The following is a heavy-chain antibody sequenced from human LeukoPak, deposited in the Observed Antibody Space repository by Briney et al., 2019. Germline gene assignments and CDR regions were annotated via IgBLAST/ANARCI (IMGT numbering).Heavy chain of an antibody. V-gene: IGHV4-4*07. J-gene: IGHJ5*02. D-gene: IGHD1-26*01. CDR2: IYTSGST. CDR1: GVSISSYY. CDR3: ARGGIVGSRTNWFDP. Sequence: SETLSLTCTVSGVSISSYYWSWIRQPAGKGLEWIGRIYTSGSTNYNPSLKSRVTISLDTSKSQFSLKLTSVTPADTAVYYCARGGIVGSRTNWFDPWGQGILVTVSS.